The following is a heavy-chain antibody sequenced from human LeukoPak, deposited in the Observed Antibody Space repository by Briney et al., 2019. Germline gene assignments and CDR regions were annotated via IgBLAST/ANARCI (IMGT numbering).Heavy chain of an antibody. V-gene: IGHV3-30*18. Sequence: GGSLRLSCAASGFTFSSYGMHWVRQAPGKGLEWVAVISYDGSNKYYADSVKGRFTISRDNSKNTLYLQMNSLRAEDTAVYYCAKDPPVTTVTVWGQGTLVTVSS. CDR3: AKDPPVTTVTV. CDR1: GFTFSSYG. CDR2: ISYDGSNK. J-gene: IGHJ4*02. D-gene: IGHD4-17*01.